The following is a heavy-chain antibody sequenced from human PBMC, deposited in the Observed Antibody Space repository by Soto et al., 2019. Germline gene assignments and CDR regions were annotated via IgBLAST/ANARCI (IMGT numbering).Heavy chain of an antibody. CDR2: IYYSGST. D-gene: IGHD5-12*01. Sequence: PSETLSLTCTVSGGSISSSSYYWGWIRQPPGKGLEWIGSIYYSGSTYYNPSLKSRVTISVDTSKNQFSLKLSSVTAADTAVYYCGGDPYSGYDYYFDYWGQGTLVTVSS. CDR1: GGSISSSSYY. V-gene: IGHV4-39*01. J-gene: IGHJ4*02. CDR3: GGDPYSGYDYYFDY.